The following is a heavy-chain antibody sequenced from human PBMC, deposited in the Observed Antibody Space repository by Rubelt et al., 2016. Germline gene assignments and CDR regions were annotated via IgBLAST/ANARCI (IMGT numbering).Heavy chain of an antibody. Sequence: EVQLVESGGGLVQPGGSLSLSCAASGFIFSRYWMAWVRQAPGKGLEWLSYISSSSSSIYYSDSVKGRFTISRDNSKNTLHLQWNSLRAEDTAVYDCAKEPQAARYIDYWGRGTLVTVSS. CDR3: AKEPQAARYIDY. CDR2: ISSSSSSI. CDR1: GFIFSRYW. D-gene: IGHD2-15*01. J-gene: IGHJ4*02. V-gene: IGHV3-48*01.